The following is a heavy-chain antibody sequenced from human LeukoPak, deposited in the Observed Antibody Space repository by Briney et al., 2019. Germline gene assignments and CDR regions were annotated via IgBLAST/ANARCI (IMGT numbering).Heavy chain of an antibody. D-gene: IGHD6-6*01. V-gene: IGHV3-23*01. CDR3: ARGTYLSSSLSFDY. Sequence: PRGSLRLSCAVSGFTFSSYVMSWVRQAPGKGLEWVSAISGRDDSAYYADSVKGRFTISRDNSKNTLSLQMNSLRAEDTAVYYCARGTYLSSSLSFDYWGQGTLVIVSS. CDR2: ISGRDDSA. CDR1: GFTFSSYV. J-gene: IGHJ4*02.